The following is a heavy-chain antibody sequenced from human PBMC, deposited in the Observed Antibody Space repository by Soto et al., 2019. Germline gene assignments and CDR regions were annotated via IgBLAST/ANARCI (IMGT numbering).Heavy chain of an antibody. V-gene: IGHV5-51*01. Sequence: PGESLKISCKGSGYSFTSYWIGWVRQMPGKGLEWMGIIYPGDSDTRYSPSFQGQVTISADKSISTAYLQWSSLKASDTAMYYCAGGGVRGVITRTSDHYGMDVWGQGTTVTVSS. CDR2: IYPGDSDT. D-gene: IGHD3-10*01. CDR1: GYSFTSYW. CDR3: AGGGVRGVITRTSDHYGMDV. J-gene: IGHJ6*02.